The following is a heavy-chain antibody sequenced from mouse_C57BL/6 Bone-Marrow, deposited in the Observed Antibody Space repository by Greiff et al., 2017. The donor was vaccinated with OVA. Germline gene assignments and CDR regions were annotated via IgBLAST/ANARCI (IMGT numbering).Heavy chain of an antibody. CDR3: ARFGNYVGYFYY. CDR1: GFSLSTFGMG. CDR2: IWWDDDK. Sequence: ESGPGLLQPSQTLSLTCSFSGFSLSTFGMGVGWIRQPSGKGLEWLAHIWWDDDKYYNPALKSRLTISKDTSKNQVFRKIANVDTADTATDYCARFGNYVGYFYYWGQGTTLTVSS. V-gene: IGHV8-8*01. J-gene: IGHJ2*01. D-gene: IGHD2-1*01.